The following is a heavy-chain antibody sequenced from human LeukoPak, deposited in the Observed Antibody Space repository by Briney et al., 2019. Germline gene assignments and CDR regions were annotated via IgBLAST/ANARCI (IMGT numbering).Heavy chain of an antibody. V-gene: IGHV3-30*18. D-gene: IGHD6-6*01. CDR3: AKDLSSSSSLDY. Sequence: GGSLRLSCAASGFTFSSYGMHWVRQAPGKGLEWVAVISYDGSNKYYADSVKGRFTISRDNSKNTLYLQMNGLRAEDTAVYYCAKDLSSSSSLDYWGQGTLVTVSS. CDR2: ISYDGSNK. CDR1: GFTFSSYG. J-gene: IGHJ4*02.